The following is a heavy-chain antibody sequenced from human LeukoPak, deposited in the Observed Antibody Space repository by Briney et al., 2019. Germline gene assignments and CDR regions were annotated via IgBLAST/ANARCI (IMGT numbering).Heavy chain of an antibody. CDR1: GFTFSNAW. Sequence: GGSLRLSCAASGFTFSNAWMSWVRQAPGKGLEWVGRIKSKTDGGTTDYAAPVKGRFTISRDDSKNALYLQMNSLKTEDTAVYYCTTGFSVVRGVIYNFDYWGQGTLVTVSS. D-gene: IGHD3-10*01. CDR3: TTGFSVVRGVIYNFDY. CDR2: IKSKTDGGTT. V-gene: IGHV3-15*01. J-gene: IGHJ4*02.